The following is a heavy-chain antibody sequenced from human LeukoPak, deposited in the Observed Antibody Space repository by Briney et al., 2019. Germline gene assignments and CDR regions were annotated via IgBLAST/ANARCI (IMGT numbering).Heavy chain of an antibody. CDR3: ARASVRGITIFGVVIRENYYYYMDV. CDR2: INPNSGGT. V-gene: IGHV1-2*02. J-gene: IGHJ6*03. CDR1: GYTFTGYY. Sequence: GASVKVSCKASGYTFTGYYMHWVRQAPGQGLEWMGWINPNSGGTNYAQKFQGRVTMTRDTSISTAYMELSRLRSDDTAVYYCARASVRGITIFGVVIRENYYYYMDVWGKGTTVTVSS. D-gene: IGHD3-3*01.